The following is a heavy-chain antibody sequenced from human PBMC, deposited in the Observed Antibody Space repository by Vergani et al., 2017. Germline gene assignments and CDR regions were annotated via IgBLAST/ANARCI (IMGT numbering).Heavy chain of an antibody. CDR1: GFTFSSYG. D-gene: IGHD3-22*01. V-gene: IGHV3-30*03. J-gene: IGHJ5*02. Sequence: QVQLVESGGGVVQPGRSLRLSCAASGFTFSSYGMHWVRQAPGKGLEWVAVISYDGSNKYYADSVKGRFTISRDNSKNTLYLQMNSLRAEDTAVYYCASTPYYDSSGYPPGWFDPWGQGTLVTVSS. CDR2: ISYDGSNK. CDR3: ASTPYYDSSGYPPGWFDP.